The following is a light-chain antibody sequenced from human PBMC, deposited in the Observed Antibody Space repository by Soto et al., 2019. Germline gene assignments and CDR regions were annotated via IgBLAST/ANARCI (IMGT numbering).Light chain of an antibody. J-gene: IGLJ2*01. Sequence: QSVVTQPPSVSAAPGQKVTISCSGSRSNIGNNYVYWYQQLPGTAPKLLIYDNNRRPSGIPDRVSGSKSGTSATLDITGLQTGDEADYYCGAWDSSLSAVVFGGGTKLTVL. V-gene: IGLV1-51*01. CDR3: GAWDSSLSAVV. CDR1: RSNIGNNY. CDR2: DNN.